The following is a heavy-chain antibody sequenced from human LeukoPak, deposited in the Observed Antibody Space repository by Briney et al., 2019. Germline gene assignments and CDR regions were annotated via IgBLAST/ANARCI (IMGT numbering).Heavy chain of an antibody. D-gene: IGHD2-15*01. V-gene: IGHV4-38-2*02. CDR2: IYDNGST. CDR1: GYSISSGYY. CDR3: ARVGRGPAHYFDY. J-gene: IGHJ4*02. Sequence: SETLSLTCTVSGYSISSGYYWGWIRQPPGKGLEWIGSIYDNGSTYHNPSLKSRVTISVDTSKNQFSLKLSSVTAADTAVYYCARVGRGPAHYFDYWGQGTLVTVSS.